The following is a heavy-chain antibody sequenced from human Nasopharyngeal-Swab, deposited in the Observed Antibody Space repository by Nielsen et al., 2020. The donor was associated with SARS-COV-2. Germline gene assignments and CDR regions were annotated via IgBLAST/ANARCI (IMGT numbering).Heavy chain of an antibody. CDR3: ARRWDSSGYYYDVGIGY. J-gene: IGHJ4*02. CDR1: GGSFSGYY. Sequence: SETLSLTCAVYGGSFSGYYWSWIRQPPGKGLEWIGEINHSGSTNYNPSLKSRVTISVDTSKNQFSLKLSSVTAADTAVYYCARRWDSSGYYYDVGIGYWGQGTLVTVSS. D-gene: IGHD3-22*01. V-gene: IGHV4-34*01. CDR2: INHSGST.